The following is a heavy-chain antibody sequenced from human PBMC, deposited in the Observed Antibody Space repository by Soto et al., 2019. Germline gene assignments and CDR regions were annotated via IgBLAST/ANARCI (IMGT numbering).Heavy chain of an antibody. CDR3: ARGPCSLTRFDY. CDR2: ISYDGNNK. D-gene: IGHD2-15*01. Sequence: PGGSRRRSCAASGFTFSGYGMHWVRQAPGKGLDWVAVISYDGNNKYYADSVKGRFTISRDNSKNTLYLQMNSLRAEDTAVYYCARGPCSLTRFDYWGQGTLVTVSS. V-gene: IGHV3-30-3*01. CDR1: GFTFSGYG. J-gene: IGHJ4*02.